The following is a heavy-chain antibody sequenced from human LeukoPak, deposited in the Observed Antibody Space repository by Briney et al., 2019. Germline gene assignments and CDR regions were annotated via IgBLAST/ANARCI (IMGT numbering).Heavy chain of an antibody. J-gene: IGHJ4*02. CDR1: GYSISRGYH. CDR3: ARVNWNPDY. CDR2: IHHSGST. D-gene: IGHD1-1*01. Sequence: PETLSLTCAVSGYSISRGYHWGWIRRPPGKGLEGIGSIHHSGSTYYNSSRKSRVTISVDTSKNQFSLKVSSVTAADTAGYYCARVNWNPDYWGQGTLVTVSS. V-gene: IGHV4-38-2*01.